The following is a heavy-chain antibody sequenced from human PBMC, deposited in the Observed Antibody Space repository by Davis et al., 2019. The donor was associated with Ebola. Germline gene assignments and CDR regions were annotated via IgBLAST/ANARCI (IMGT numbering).Heavy chain of an antibody. CDR1: GGSFSGYY. Sequence: MPSETLSLTCAVYGGSFSGYYWSWIRQPPGKGLEWIGEIIHSGSTNYNPSLKSRVTISVDTSKNHFSLKLSSVTAAETAVYYCARGGFTVTLTLDYWGQGTLVTVSS. CDR2: IIHSGST. CDR3: ARGGFTVTLTLDY. D-gene: IGHD4-17*01. V-gene: IGHV4-34*01. J-gene: IGHJ4*02.